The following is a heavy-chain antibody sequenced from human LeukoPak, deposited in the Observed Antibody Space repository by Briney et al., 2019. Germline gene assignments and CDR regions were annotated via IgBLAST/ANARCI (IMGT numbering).Heavy chain of an antibody. CDR3: ARGWDYDSGGRPTAYVY. CDR2: IIPIFGTA. J-gene: IGHJ4*02. V-gene: IGHV1-69*13. D-gene: IGHD3-22*01. CDR1: GDTFSSYA. Sequence: SVKVSCKASGDTFSSYAISWVRQAPGQGLEWMGGIIPIFGTANYAQKFQGKVTITADESTSTAYMELSSLRSEDTAVYYCARGWDYDSGGRPTAYVYWGQGTLVTVSS.